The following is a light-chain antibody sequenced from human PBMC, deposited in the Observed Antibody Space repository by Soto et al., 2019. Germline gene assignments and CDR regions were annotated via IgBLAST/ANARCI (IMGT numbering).Light chain of an antibody. CDR2: EVS. V-gene: IGLV2-23*02. CDR1: SSDVGSYNL. Sequence: QSALTQPASVFGSPGQSITISCTGTSSDVGSYNLVSWYQQHPGKAPKLMIYEVSKRPSGVSNRFSGSKSGNTASLTISGLQAEGEADYYCCSYAGSSTPFVFGTGTKVTVL. J-gene: IGLJ1*01. CDR3: CSYAGSSTPFV.